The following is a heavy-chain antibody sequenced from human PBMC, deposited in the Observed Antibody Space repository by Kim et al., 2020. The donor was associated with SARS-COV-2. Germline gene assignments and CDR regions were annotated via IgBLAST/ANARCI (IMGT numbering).Heavy chain of an antibody. D-gene: IGHD2-2*01. Sequence: DALKGRFTISRDNSENSLFLQMNSLRDDDKAVYYCARGYCSSSRCYAGPDYWGQGTLVTVST. V-gene: IGHV3-48*02. CDR3: ARGYCSSSRCYAGPDY. J-gene: IGHJ4*02.